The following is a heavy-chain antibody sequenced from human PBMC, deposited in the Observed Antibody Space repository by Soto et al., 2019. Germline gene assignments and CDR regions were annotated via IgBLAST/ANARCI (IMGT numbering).Heavy chain of an antibody. Sequence: SVKVSLKAAGYTFTSYCISWVRQDPGQGLEWMGWISAYNGNTNYAQKLQGRVTMTTDTSTSTAYMELRSLRSDDTAVYYCASFQPYYDHHNPKRGYYYGMDVWGQGTTATVSS. J-gene: IGHJ6*02. CDR1: GYTFTSYC. V-gene: IGHV1-18*04. D-gene: IGHD3-3*01. CDR2: ISAYNGNT. CDR3: ASFQPYYDHHNPKRGYYYGMDV.